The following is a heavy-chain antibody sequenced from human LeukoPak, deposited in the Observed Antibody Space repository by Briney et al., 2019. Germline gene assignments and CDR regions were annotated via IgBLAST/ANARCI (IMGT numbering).Heavy chain of an antibody. CDR1: GGSISSYY. CDR2: IYYSGST. V-gene: IGHV4-59*08. CDR3: ARLGHSIGWWNWFDP. Sequence: SETLSLTCTVSGGSISSYYWSWIRQPPGKGLEWIGYIYYSGSTNYNPSLKSRVTISVDTSKNQFSLKLSSVTAADTAVYYCARLGHSIGWWNWFDPWGQGTLVTVSS. D-gene: IGHD6-19*01. J-gene: IGHJ5*02.